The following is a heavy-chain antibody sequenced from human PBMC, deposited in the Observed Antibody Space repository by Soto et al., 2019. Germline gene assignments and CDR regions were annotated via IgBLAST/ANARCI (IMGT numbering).Heavy chain of an antibody. CDR1: GFTFSSYW. V-gene: IGHV3-74*01. CDR2: VNGDGSRT. J-gene: IGHJ4*02. CDR3: ARVGYGDYHFDY. D-gene: IGHD4-17*01. Sequence: EVQLVESGGGLVQPGGSLRLSCAASGFTFSSYWMHWVRQNPGKGLVWVSRVNGDGSRTSYADSVKGRFTISRDNAKNTLYLQMNSRRADDTAVYYCARVGYGDYHFDYWGQGALVTVSS.